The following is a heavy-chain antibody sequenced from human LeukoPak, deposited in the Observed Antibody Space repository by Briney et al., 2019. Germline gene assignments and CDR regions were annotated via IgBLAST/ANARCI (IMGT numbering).Heavy chain of an antibody. V-gene: IGHV3-23*01. D-gene: IGHD3-22*01. CDR3: AKDYYDSSGPSSGIDY. J-gene: IGHJ4*02. CDR1: GFTFSSYA. Sequence: GGSLRLSCAASGFTFSSYAMSWVRQAPGKGLEWVSAISGSGGSTYYADSVKGRFTISRDNSKNTLYLQMNSLRAEDTAVYYCAKDYYDSSGPSSGIDYWGQGTLVTVSS. CDR2: ISGSGGST.